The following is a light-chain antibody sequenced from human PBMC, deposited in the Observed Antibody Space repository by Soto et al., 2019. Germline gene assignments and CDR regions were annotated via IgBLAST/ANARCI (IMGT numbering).Light chain of an antibody. CDR1: QSINRH. V-gene: IGKV3-20*01. J-gene: IGKJ1*01. CDR2: GAS. CDR3: QQYGSSAWT. Sequence: IVLTQSPATLSLSPGERATLSCRASQSINRHLAWYRQKPGQAPRLLIYGASSRATGIPDRFSGSGSGTELTLTISSLQSEDFEVFYCQQYGSSAWTFGQGTKVDIK.